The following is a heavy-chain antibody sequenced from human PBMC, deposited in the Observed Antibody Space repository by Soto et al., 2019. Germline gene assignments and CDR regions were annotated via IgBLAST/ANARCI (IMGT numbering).Heavy chain of an antibody. D-gene: IGHD4-17*01. J-gene: IGHJ4*02. CDR1: GYTFITYG. CDR3: AKNAVSGDYASHLDY. V-gene: IGHV1-18*01. Sequence: QIHQVQSGPEVRKPGASVKLSCKTSGYTFITYGLTWVRQAPGEGLEWMGWINPYSGNTAFAEKFQDRITVTTDTSTDTAYMELEDLDSDDTAVYYCAKNAVSGDYASHLDYWGQGTLVAVST. CDR2: INPYSGNT.